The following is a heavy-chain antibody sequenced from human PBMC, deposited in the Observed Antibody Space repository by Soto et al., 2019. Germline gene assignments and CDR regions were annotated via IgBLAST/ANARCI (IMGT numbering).Heavy chain of an antibody. CDR2: ISYDGSNK. J-gene: IGHJ4*02. CDR1: GFTFSSYG. Sequence: TGGSLRLSCAASGFTFSSYGMHWVRQAPGKGLEWVAVISYDGSNKYYADSVKGRFTISRDNSKNTLYLQMNSLRAEDTAVYYCAKSPHFNYDFWSGPDYWGQGALVTVSS. V-gene: IGHV3-30*18. CDR3: AKSPHFNYDFWSGPDY. D-gene: IGHD3-3*01.